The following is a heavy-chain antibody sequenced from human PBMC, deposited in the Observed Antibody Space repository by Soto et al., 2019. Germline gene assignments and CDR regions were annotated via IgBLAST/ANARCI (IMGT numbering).Heavy chain of an antibody. D-gene: IGHD3-16*02. V-gene: IGHV5-51*01. J-gene: IGHJ6*02. Sequence: GESLKISCKGSGYSFTSYWIGWVRQMPGKGLEWMGIIYPGDSDTRYSPSFQGQVTISADRSISTAYLQWSSLKASDTAMYYCARQGRDYVWGSYRSAGGMDVWGQGTTVTVSS. CDR3: ARQGRDYVWGSYRSAGGMDV. CDR2: IYPGDSDT. CDR1: GYSFTSYW.